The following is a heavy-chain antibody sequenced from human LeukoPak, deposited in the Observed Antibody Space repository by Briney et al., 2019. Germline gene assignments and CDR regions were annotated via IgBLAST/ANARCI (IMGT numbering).Heavy chain of an antibody. D-gene: IGHD3-10*01. CDR1: GFTFSSYG. CDR2: IRYDGSNK. V-gene: IGHV3-30*02. CDR3: AKVGSPMVRGAAFDI. Sequence: PGGSLRLSCAASGFTFSSYGMHWVRQAPGKGLEWVAFIRYDGSNKYYADSVKGRFTISRDNSKNTLYLQMNSLRAEDTAVYYCAKVGSPMVRGAAFDIWGQGTMVTVSS. J-gene: IGHJ3*02.